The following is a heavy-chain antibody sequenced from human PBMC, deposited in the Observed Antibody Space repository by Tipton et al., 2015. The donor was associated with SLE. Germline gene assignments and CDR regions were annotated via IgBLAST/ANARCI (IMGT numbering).Heavy chain of an antibody. J-gene: IGHJ6*03. CDR3: ARGRYSYTSYYYYRDV. CDR1: GFTFSSYA. CDR2: ISGSGGST. Sequence: SLRLSCAASGFTFSSYAMSWVRQAPGKGLEWVSAISGSGGSTYYADSVKGRFTISRDNSKNTLYLQMNSLRAEDTAVYYCARGRYSYTSYYYYRDVWGQGTMVTVSS. D-gene: IGHD5-18*01. V-gene: IGHV3-23*01.